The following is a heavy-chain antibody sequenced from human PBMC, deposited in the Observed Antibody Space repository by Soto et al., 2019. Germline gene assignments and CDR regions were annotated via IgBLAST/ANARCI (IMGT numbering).Heavy chain of an antibody. J-gene: IGHJ4*02. V-gene: IGHV3-64D*08. D-gene: IGHD1-26*01. CDR1: GFTFSNYA. Sequence: PGGSLRLSCSASGFTFSNYAMHWVRQAPGKGLQFVSAISTNGGTYYADSVKGRFTISRDNSKNTLYLQMSSLRPEDSALYYCVKDSNLLVGATFDYWGQGTPVTVSS. CDR3: VKDSNLLVGATFDY. CDR2: ISTNGGT.